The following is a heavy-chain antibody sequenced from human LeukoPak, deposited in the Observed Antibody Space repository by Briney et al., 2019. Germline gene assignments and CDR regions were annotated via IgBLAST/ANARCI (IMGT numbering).Heavy chain of an antibody. V-gene: IGHV1-3*01. CDR3: ARQEDSSGWYLY. CDR2: INAGNGNT. J-gene: IGHJ4*02. D-gene: IGHD6-19*01. CDR1: GCTFTSYA. Sequence: ASVKVSCKASGCTFTSYAMHWVRQAPGQRLEWMGWINAGNGNTKYSQKFQGRVTITRDTSASTAYMELSSLRSEDTAVYYCARQEDSSGWYLYWGQGTLVTVSS.